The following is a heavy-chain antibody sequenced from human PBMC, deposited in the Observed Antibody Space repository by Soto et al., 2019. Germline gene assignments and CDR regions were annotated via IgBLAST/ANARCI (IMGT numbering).Heavy chain of an antibody. CDR1: GFTFDDYA. Sequence: GGSLRLSCAASGFTFDDYAMHWVRQAPGKGLEWVSGISWNSGSIGYADSVKGRFTISRDNAKNSLYLQMNSLRAEDTALYYCAKGRNGDYVFPFDYWGQGTLVTVSS. J-gene: IGHJ4*02. CDR3: AKGRNGDYVFPFDY. V-gene: IGHV3-9*01. CDR2: ISWNSGSI. D-gene: IGHD4-17*01.